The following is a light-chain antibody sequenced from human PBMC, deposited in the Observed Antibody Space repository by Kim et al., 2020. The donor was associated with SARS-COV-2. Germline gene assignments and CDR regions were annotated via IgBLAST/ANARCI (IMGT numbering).Light chain of an antibody. J-gene: IGKJ1*01. Sequence: EIVLTRSPATLSLSPGERATLSCRASQGINNYLAWYQQKNGQAPRLLIYDTSDRATGIPARFSGSGSGTDFTLTISSLEPEDFAVYYCQHRRTFGQGTKVDIK. CDR3: QHRRT. V-gene: IGKV3-11*01. CDR2: DTS. CDR1: QGINNY.